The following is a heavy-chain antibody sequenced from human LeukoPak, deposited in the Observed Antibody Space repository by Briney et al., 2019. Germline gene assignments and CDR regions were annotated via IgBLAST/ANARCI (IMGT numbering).Heavy chain of an antibody. D-gene: IGHD6-13*01. CDR1: GGSISSYY. Sequence: SETLSLTCTVSGGSISSYYWTWIRQPPGKGLEWIGYIYYSGGTKYNPSLKSRVTISVDTSKNQFSLKLSSVTAADTAVYYCARDILATSIAAPYYWGQGTLVTVSS. CDR2: IYYSGGT. J-gene: IGHJ4*02. CDR3: ARDILATSIAAPYY. V-gene: IGHV4-59*01.